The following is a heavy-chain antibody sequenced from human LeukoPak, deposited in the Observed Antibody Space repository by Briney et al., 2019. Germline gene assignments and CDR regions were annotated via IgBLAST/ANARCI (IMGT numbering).Heavy chain of an antibody. J-gene: IGHJ4*02. CDR3: ARMGGYFDY. D-gene: IGHD2-15*01. Sequence: SETLSLTCAVYGGSFSGYYWSWIRQPPGKGLEWIGEINHSGSTNYNPSLKSRVTISVDTSKNQFSLKLSSVTAADTAVYNCARMGGYFDYWGQGTLVTVSS. V-gene: IGHV4-34*01. CDR1: GGSFSGYY. CDR2: INHSGST.